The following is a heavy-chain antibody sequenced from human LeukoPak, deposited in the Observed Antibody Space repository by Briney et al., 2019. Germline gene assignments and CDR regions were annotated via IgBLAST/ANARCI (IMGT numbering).Heavy chain of an antibody. D-gene: IGHD2-2*01. Sequence: SETLSLTCTVSGGSISSSSYYWGWIRQPPGTGLEWIGSIYYGGRTYYNPSLKTRDTISVDTSKSQCSLKLSSVTAADTAVYYCAKAFRGSCSSASCYGVVDYWGQGTLVTVSS. J-gene: IGHJ4*02. CDR2: IYYGGRT. V-gene: IGHV4-39*07. CDR3: AKAFRGSCSSASCYGVVDY. CDR1: GGSISSSSYY.